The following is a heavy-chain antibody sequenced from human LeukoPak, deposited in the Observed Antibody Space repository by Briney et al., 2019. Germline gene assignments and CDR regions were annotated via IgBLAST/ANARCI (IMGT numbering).Heavy chain of an antibody. D-gene: IGHD6-13*01. Sequence: GGSLRLSCTASGFTFGDYYLSWVRQAPGKGLEWVGVIRSTSFGGTTEYAASVNGRFTISRDDSKSVAYLQMNSLKAEDTAVYYCTRTRISSSRRFDYWGQGTLVTVSS. CDR2: IRSTSFGGTT. CDR1: GFTFGDYY. V-gene: IGHV3-49*04. CDR3: TRTRISSSRRFDY. J-gene: IGHJ4*02.